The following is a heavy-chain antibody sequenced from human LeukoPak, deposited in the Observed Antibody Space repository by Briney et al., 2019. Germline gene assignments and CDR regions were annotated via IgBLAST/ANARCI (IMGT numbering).Heavy chain of an antibody. V-gene: IGHV1-18*01. D-gene: IGHD3-3*01. CDR2: ISAYNGNT. J-gene: IGHJ2*01. CDR1: GYTFTSYG. Sequence: ASVKVSCKASGYTFTSYGISWVRQAPGQGLEWMGWISAYNGNTNYAQNLQGRVTMTTDTSTSTAYMELRSLRSDDTAVYYCARDPGDFWSGYLTPPDWYFDLWGRGTLVTVSS. CDR3: ARDPGDFWSGYLTPPDWYFDL.